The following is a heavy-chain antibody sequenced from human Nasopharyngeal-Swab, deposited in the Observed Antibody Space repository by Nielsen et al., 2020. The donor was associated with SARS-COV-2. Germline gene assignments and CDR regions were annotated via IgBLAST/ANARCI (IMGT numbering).Heavy chain of an antibody. CDR3: ARGGRGIFGVVTNFDY. J-gene: IGHJ4*02. V-gene: IGHV4-59*01. Sequence: WIRQPPGKGLEWIGYTYYSGSTNYNPSLKSRVTISVDTSKNQFSLKLSPVTAADTAVYYCARGGRGIFGVVTNFDYWGQGTLVTVSS. CDR2: TYYSGST. D-gene: IGHD3-3*01.